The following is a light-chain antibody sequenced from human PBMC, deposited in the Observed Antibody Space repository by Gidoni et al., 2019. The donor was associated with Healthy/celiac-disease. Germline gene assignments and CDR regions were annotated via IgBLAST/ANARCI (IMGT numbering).Light chain of an antibody. Sequence: SYVLTQRPSVTVATGKTPRIPCGGNNIGSKSVHWYQQKPGQAPVLVVYDDSDRPSGIPERFAGSNSGNTATLTISRVEAGDEADYYCQVWDSSSDHSVVFGGGTKLTVL. J-gene: IGLJ2*01. CDR1: NIGSKS. CDR3: QVWDSSSDHSVV. CDR2: DDS. V-gene: IGLV3-21*03.